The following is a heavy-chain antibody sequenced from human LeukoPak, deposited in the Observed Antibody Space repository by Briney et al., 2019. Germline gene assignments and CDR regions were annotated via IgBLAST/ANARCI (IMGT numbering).Heavy chain of an antibody. CDR1: GGTFSSYA. J-gene: IGHJ4*02. Sequence: SVKVSCKASGGTFSSYAISWVRQAPGQGLEWMGGIIPIFGTANYAQKFQGRVTITADESTSTAYMELSSLRSEDTAVYYCARVPLGELKPYYFDYWGQGTLVTVSS. V-gene: IGHV1-69*13. CDR2: IIPIFGTA. CDR3: ARVPLGELKPYYFDY. D-gene: IGHD1-26*01.